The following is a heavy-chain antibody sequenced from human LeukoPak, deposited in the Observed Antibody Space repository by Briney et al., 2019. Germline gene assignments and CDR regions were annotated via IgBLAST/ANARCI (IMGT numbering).Heavy chain of an antibody. CDR2: ISSSSIYI. J-gene: IGHJ4*02. Sequence: SSISSSSIYIYYADSVKGRFTISRDNAKNSLYLQMNSLRAEDTAVYYCASGPRTVTTTYWGQGTQVTVSS. V-gene: IGHV3-21*01. CDR3: ASGPRTVTTTY. D-gene: IGHD4-17*01.